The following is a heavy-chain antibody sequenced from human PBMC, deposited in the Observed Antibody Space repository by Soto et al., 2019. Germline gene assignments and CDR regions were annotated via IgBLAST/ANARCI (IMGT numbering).Heavy chain of an antibody. CDR3: ARGEELLWFGEWANWFDP. J-gene: IGHJ5*02. CDR1: GYTFTSYA. V-gene: IGHV1-3*01. D-gene: IGHD3-10*01. Sequence: QVQLVQSGAEVKKPGASVKVSCKASGYTFTSYAMHWVRQAPGQRLEWMGWINAGNGNTKYSQKFQGRVTITRDTSASTAYMELSSLRSEDTAVYYCARGEELLWFGEWANWFDPWGQGTLVTVSS. CDR2: INAGNGNT.